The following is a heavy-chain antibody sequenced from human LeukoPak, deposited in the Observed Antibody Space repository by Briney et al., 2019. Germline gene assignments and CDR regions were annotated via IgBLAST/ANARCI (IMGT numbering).Heavy chain of an antibody. CDR1: GFSFSSTW. D-gene: IGHD2-2*01. V-gene: IGHV3-74*01. J-gene: IGHJ4*02. CDR3: ARDNYYAVDY. CDR2: INSDGST. Sequence: GGSLRLSCAASGFSFSSTWMHWVRHAPGKGLVWVSRINSDGSTIYADSVKGRFTISRDNAKNTLYLQMNSLRAEDTAVYYCARDNYYAVDYWGQGTLVTVSS.